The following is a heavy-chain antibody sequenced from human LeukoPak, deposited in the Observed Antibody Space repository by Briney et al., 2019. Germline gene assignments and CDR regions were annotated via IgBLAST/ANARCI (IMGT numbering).Heavy chain of an antibody. CDR3: ARGSHYALDY. D-gene: IGHD2-2*01. J-gene: IGHJ4*02. CDR1: GFTFSSYG. Sequence: PGGSLRLSCAASGFTFSSYGMSWVRQAPGKGLEWVSAISGSGGSTYYADSVKGRFTISRDNSKNTLYLLMNSLRVEDTSLYYCARGSHYALDYWGQGTLVTVSS. CDR2: ISGSGGST. V-gene: IGHV3-23*01.